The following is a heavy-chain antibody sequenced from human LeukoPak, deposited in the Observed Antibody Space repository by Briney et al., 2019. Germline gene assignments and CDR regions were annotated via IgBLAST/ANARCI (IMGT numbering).Heavy chain of an antibody. Sequence: GGSLILSCAASGFTFSSYSMNWVRQAPGKGLEWVSSISGSGGSTFYVDSVKGRFTISREISKNTMYLKMHSLRAEDTAVYYCAKETSIYYYDSNGYKSRYYYYYMDVWGKGTTVTVSS. J-gene: IGHJ6*03. CDR3: AKETSIYYYDSNGYKSRYYYYYMDV. V-gene: IGHV3-23*01. CDR1: GFTFSSYS. D-gene: IGHD3-22*01. CDR2: ISGSGGST.